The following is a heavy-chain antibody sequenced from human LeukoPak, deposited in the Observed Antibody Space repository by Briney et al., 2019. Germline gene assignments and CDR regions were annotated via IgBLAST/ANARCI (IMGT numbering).Heavy chain of an antibody. CDR2: IKPDGSDQ. J-gene: IGHJ4*02. Sequence: PGGSLRLSCAASGFTFSSYWMMWVRQAPGKGLEWVANIKPDGSDQTYVDSVKGRFTISRDNAKNSLFLQMNSLTAEDTAVYFCAKFRDYYESWGQGTLVTVSS. V-gene: IGHV3-7*01. CDR1: GFTFSSYW. CDR3: AKFRDYYES.